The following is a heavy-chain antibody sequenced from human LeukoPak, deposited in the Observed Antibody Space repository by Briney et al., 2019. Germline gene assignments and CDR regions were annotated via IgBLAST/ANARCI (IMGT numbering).Heavy chain of an antibody. CDR3: ARPVTATDRFYFFDS. CDR1: GFTFSSYA. D-gene: IGHD2-15*01. Sequence: GGSLRLSCAASGFTFSSYAMRWVRQAPGKGLEWVSSITSSGSTYYADSVKGRFTISRDNSENTLYLQMNSLRAEDTAVYYCARPVTATDRFYFFDSWGQGTLVTVSS. CDR2: ITSSGST. J-gene: IGHJ4*02. V-gene: IGHV3-23*01.